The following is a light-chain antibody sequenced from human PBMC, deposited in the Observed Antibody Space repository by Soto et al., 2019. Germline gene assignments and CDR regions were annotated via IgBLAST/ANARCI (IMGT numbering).Light chain of an antibody. CDR2: DVS. Sequence: EIVLTQSPATLSLSPGERATLSCRAIQSVSSYLAWYQQKPGQAPRLLMYDVSNRGTGIPASFSGSGSGTDFTLTISRIEPEDFAVYYRQQRSSWPWTFGQGTKLEI. J-gene: IGKJ1*01. CDR1: QSVSSY. V-gene: IGKV3-11*01. CDR3: QQRSSWPWT.